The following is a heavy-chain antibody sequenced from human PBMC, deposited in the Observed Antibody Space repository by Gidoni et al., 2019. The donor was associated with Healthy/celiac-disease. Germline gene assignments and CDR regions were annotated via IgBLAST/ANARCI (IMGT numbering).Heavy chain of an antibody. CDR2: IYPGDSDT. V-gene: IGHV5-51*01. J-gene: IGHJ4*02. D-gene: IGHD3-22*01. CDR1: GYSFTSYW. CDR3: ARTRFPDYYDSSGYGVYFDY. Sequence: EVQLVQSGAEVKKPGESLKISCKGSGYSFTSYWIGWVRQMPGKGLEWMGIIYPGDSDTRYSPSFQGQVTISADKSISTAYLQWSSLKASDTAMYYCARTRFPDYYDSSGYGVYFDYWGQGTLVTVSS.